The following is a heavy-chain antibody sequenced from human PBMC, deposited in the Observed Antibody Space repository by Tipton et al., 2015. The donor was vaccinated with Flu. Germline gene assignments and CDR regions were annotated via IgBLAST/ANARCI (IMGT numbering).Heavy chain of an antibody. V-gene: IGHV4-39*07. D-gene: IGHD4-11*01. J-gene: IGHJ5*02. CDR1: GGSISSSSYY. Sequence: TLSLTCTVSGGSISSSSYYWGWIRQPPGKGLQWIGNIYHSGNTYYNPSLTSRVTISVDKSKNQFSLRLTSLTAADTAVYFCARRDYSNYVSEPKNWFDPWGQGTLVTVSS. CDR3: ARRDYSNYVSEPKNWFDP. CDR2: IYHSGNT.